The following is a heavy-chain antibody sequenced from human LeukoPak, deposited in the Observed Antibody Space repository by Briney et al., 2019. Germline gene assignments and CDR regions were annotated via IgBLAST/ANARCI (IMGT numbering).Heavy chain of an antibody. CDR3: ARDRRGYSSSWYADY. CDR2: ISSSGSTI. CDR1: GFTFSSYE. J-gene: IGHJ4*02. V-gene: IGHV3-48*03. Sequence: GGSLRLSCAASGFTFSSYEMNWVRQAPGKGLEWVSYISSSGSTIYYADSVKGRFTISRDNAKNSLYLQMNSLRAEDTAVYYCARDRRGYSSSWYADYWGQGTLVTVSS. D-gene: IGHD6-13*01.